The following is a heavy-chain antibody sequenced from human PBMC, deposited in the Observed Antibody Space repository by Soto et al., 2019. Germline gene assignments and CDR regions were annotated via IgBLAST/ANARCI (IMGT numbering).Heavy chain of an antibody. CDR2: ISSSSSYI. J-gene: IGHJ6*02. CDR3: ARDGTDMDYYYYGMDV. Sequence: PGGSLRLSCAASGFTFSSYSMNWVRQAPGKGLEWVSSISSSSSYIYYADSVKGRFTISRDNAKNSLYLQMNSLRAEDTAVYYCARDGTDMDYYYYGMDVWGQGTTVTVSS. V-gene: IGHV3-21*01. D-gene: IGHD5-18*01. CDR1: GFTFSSYS.